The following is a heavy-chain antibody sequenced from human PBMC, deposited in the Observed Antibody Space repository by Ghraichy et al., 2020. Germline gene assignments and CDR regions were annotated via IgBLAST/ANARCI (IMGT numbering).Heavy chain of an antibody. D-gene: IGHD6-19*01. Sequence: GGSLRLSCAASGFTFSSYAMSWVRQAPGKGLEWVSGISGSGDYADSVKGRFTISRDNSKNTLYLQMNSLRAEDTAVYYCAKGSGSSRYWGQGTLVTVSS. J-gene: IGHJ4*02. V-gene: IGHV3-23*01. CDR1: GFTFSSYA. CDR3: AKGSGSSRY. CDR2: ISGSG.